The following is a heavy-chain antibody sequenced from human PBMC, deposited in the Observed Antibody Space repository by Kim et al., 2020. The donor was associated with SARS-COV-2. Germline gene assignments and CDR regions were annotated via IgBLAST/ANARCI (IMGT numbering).Heavy chain of an antibody. D-gene: IGHD5-18*01. Sequence: YSNPSLKSRVTISVDRSKNQFSLKLNSVTAADTAVYYCARSYGSSGEGDYWGQGTLVTVSS. J-gene: IGHJ4*02. V-gene: IGHV4-39*01. CDR3: ARSYGSSGEGDY.